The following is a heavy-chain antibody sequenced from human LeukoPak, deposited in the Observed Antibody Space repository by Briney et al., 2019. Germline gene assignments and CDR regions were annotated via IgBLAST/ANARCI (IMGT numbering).Heavy chain of an antibody. CDR1: GFTFSSYS. CDR2: ISSSSSYI. J-gene: IGHJ6*03. V-gene: IGHV3-21*01. Sequence: GGTLRLSCAASGFTFSSYSMNWVRQAPGKGLERVSSISSSSSYIYYADSVKGRLTISRDNAKNSLYLQMNSLRAEDTAVYYCARGNYDILTSYQIPESDSYYYYYYMDVWGKGTTVTVSS. D-gene: IGHD3-9*01. CDR3: ARGNYDILTSYQIPESDSYYYYYYMDV.